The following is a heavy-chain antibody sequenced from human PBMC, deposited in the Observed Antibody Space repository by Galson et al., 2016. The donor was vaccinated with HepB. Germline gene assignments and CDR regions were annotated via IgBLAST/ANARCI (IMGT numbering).Heavy chain of an antibody. CDR1: GDSVGSDFHY. D-gene: IGHD3-22*01. Sequence: SETLSLTCTVSGDSVGSDFHYWSWIRQPPGKGLEWIGYIFHSGRTAYNTSLKSRLTFSVDTSKSQIYLTLTSVTAADTAVYYCARMIIITRGLDYWGQGTRVTVSS. CDR3: ARMIIITRGLDY. J-gene: IGHJ4*02. CDR2: IFHSGRT. V-gene: IGHV4-61*01.